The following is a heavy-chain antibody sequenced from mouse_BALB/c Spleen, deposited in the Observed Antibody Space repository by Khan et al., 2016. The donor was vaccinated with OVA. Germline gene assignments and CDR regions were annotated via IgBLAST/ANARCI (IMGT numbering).Heavy chain of an antibody. D-gene: IGHD2-14*01. CDR1: GYTFTSYT. CDR3: ARDGAYYRNDGWFAY. CDR2: INPSSAYT. V-gene: IGHV1-4*01. J-gene: IGHJ3*01. Sequence: VQLQESGAELARPGASVKMSCKASGYTFTSYTIHWIKQRPGQGLEWIGFINPSSAYTNYNQKFKDKATLTADKSYTTAYMQLSSLTSDDSAVYYCARDGAYYRNDGWFAYWGQGTLVTVSA.